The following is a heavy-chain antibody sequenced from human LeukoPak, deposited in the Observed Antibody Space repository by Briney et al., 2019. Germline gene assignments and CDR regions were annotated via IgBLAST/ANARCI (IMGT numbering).Heavy chain of an antibody. CDR3: ARAHHFYESSAYYY. J-gene: IGHJ4*02. Sequence: QPGGSLRLSCAASGFTFISYWMHWVRQAPGKGLVWVSRINSDGSTTSYAASVKGRFTISRDTDKYTLYLQMMSLRAEDAADYYCARAHHFYESSAYYYWGQGTLVTVSS. CDR2: INSDGSTT. D-gene: IGHD3-22*01. V-gene: IGHV3-74*01. CDR1: GFTFISYW.